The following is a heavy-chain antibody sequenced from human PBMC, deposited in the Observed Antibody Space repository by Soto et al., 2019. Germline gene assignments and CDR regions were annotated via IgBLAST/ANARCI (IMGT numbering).Heavy chain of an antibody. V-gene: IGHV6-1*01. Sequence: SQTLSLTCAISGDSVSSNSAAWNWIRQSPSRGLEWLGRTYYRSKWYNDYAVSVKSRITINPDTSKNQFSLQLNSVTPEDTAVYYCARVSLLGSSMTNSSSWSDYYYGMDVWGQGTTVTVSS. J-gene: IGHJ6*02. CDR1: GDSVSSNSAA. CDR2: TYYRSKWYN. CDR3: ARVSLLGSSMTNSSSWSDYYYGMDV. D-gene: IGHD6-13*01.